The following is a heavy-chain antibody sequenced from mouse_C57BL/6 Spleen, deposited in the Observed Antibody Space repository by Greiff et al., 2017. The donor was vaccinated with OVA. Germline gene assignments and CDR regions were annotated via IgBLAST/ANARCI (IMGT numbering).Heavy chain of an antibody. CDR3: ARMNWDDAY. CDR2: INPNNGGT. D-gene: IGHD4-1*01. Sequence: EVQLQQSGPELVKPGASVKISCKASGYTFTDYYMNWVKQSHGKSLEWIGDINPNNGGTSYNQKFKGKATLTVDKSSSTAYMELRSLTSEDSAVYYCARMNWDDAYWGQGTLVTVSA. V-gene: IGHV1-26*01. CDR1: GYTFTDYY. J-gene: IGHJ3*01.